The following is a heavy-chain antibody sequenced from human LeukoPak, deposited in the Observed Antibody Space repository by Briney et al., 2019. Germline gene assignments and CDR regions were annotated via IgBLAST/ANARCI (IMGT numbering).Heavy chain of an antibody. Sequence: SETLSLTCTVSGGSISSYYWSWIRQPPGKGLEWIGYIYYSGSTNYNPSLKSRVTISVDTSKNQFSLKLSSVTAADTAVYYCARDIRFLEWPGGYGMDVWGQGTTVTVSS. CDR3: ARDIRFLEWPGGYGMDV. CDR2: IYYSGST. J-gene: IGHJ6*02. D-gene: IGHD3-3*01. V-gene: IGHV4-59*01. CDR1: GGSISSYY.